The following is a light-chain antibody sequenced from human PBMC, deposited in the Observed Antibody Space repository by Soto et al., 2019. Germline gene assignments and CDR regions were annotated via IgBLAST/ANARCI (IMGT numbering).Light chain of an antibody. CDR3: SSYTTRSPLI. Sequence: QSALTQPASVSGSPGQSITISCTGTSSDVGRYKLVSWYQQHPGKAPKLMIYDVTNRPSGVSNRFSGSKSGNTASLTISGLQAEDEADYYCSSYTTRSPLIFGGGTKLTVL. CDR2: DVT. CDR1: SSDVGRYKL. V-gene: IGLV2-14*03. J-gene: IGLJ2*01.